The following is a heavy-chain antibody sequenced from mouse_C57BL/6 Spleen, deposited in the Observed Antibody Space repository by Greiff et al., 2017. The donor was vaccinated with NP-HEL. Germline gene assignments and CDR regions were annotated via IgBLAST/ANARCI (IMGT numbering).Heavy chain of an antibody. CDR1: GYTFTSYW. Sequence: QVQLQQPGAELVRPGSSVKLSCKASGYTFTSYWMDWVKQRPGQGLEWIGNIYPSDSETHYNQKFKDKATLTVDKSSSTAYMQLSSLTSEDSAVYYCARRGSSAVWFAYWGQGTLVTVSA. CDR2: IYPSDSET. J-gene: IGHJ3*01. D-gene: IGHD1-1*01. CDR3: ARRGSSAVWFAY. V-gene: IGHV1-61*01.